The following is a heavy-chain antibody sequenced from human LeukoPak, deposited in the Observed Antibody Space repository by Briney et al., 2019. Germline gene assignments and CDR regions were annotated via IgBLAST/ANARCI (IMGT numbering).Heavy chain of an antibody. V-gene: IGHV3-23*01. CDR2: ISGSGDA. Sequence: GGSLRLSCAASGFTFGGYAISWVRQAPGKGLEWVSLISGSGDAYDADSVQGRFTISRVNSKNTLYLQMNSLRAEDTAVYYCVKDGHYPDNSGYYYEDSWGQGTLVTVSS. J-gene: IGHJ4*02. CDR1: GFTFGGYA. CDR3: VKDGHYPDNSGYYYEDS. D-gene: IGHD3-22*01.